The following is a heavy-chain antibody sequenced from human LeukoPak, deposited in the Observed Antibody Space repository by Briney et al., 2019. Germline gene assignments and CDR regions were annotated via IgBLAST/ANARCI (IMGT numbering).Heavy chain of an antibody. D-gene: IGHD3-9*01. J-gene: IGHJ4*02. Sequence: GGSLRLSCAASGFTVSSNYMSWVRQAPGKGLEWVPVIYGGGTTYYADSVKGRFTISRDNSKNTLYLQVNSLRAEDTAVYYCARGQGNYDLLTGYHYYFDYWGQGTLVTVSS. V-gene: IGHV3-53*01. CDR2: IYGGGTT. CDR1: GFTVSSNY. CDR3: ARGQGNYDLLTGYHYYFDY.